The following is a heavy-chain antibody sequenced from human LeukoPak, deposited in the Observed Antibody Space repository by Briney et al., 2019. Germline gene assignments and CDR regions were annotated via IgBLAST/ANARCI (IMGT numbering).Heavy chain of an antibody. CDR2: IYYSGST. CDR1: GGSTSSYY. Sequence: PSETLSLTCTVSGGSTSSYYWSWIRQPPGKGLEWIGYIYYSGSTNYNPSLKSRVTISVDTSKNQFSLKLSSVTAADPAVYYCARGGITSAGGYYYYYYMDVWGKGTTVTVS. CDR3: ARGGITSAGGYYYYYYMDV. J-gene: IGHJ6*03. D-gene: IGHD3-10*01. V-gene: IGHV4-59*01.